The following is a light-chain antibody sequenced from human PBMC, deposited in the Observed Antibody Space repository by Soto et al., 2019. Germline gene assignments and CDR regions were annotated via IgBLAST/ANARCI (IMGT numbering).Light chain of an antibody. Sequence: DRQMIHYAKTLSASVGDRVTITCRASQSISSWLAWYQQKPGKAPNLLIYKASTLENGVPSRFSGSGSGTEFTLTMRSLQPGDFAPPYCEESDRYTYTLAEGTRVE. V-gene: IGKV1-5*03. CDR2: KAS. CDR3: EESDRYTYT. CDR1: QSISSW. J-gene: IGKJ2*01.